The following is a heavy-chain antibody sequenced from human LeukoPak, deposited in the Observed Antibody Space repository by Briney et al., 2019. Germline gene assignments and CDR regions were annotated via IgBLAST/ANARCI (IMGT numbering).Heavy chain of an antibody. CDR2: INHSGST. V-gene: IGHV4-34*01. J-gene: IGHJ4*02. D-gene: IGHD6-13*01. CDR3: ATIAAAGTYTRSFDY. Sequence: SETLSLTCTVSGGSISSYYWSWIRQPPGKGLEWIGEINHSGSTNYNPSLKSRVTISVDTSKNQFSLKLSSVTAADTAVYHCATIAAAGTYTRSFDYWGQGTLVTVSS. CDR1: GGSISSYY.